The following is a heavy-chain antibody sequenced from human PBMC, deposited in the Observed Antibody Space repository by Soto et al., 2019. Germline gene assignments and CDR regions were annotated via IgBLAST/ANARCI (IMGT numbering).Heavy chain of an antibody. CDR1: GYTFTGYY. J-gene: IGHJ4*02. D-gene: IGHD6-19*01. CDR3: AREVYSSGYLVY. V-gene: IGHV1-2*04. Sequence: ASVKVSCKASGYTFTGYYMHWVRQAPGQGLEWMGWINPNSGGTNYAQKFQGWVTMARDTSISTAYMELSRLRSDDTAVYYCAREVYSSGYLVYWGQGTLVTVSS. CDR2: INPNSGGT.